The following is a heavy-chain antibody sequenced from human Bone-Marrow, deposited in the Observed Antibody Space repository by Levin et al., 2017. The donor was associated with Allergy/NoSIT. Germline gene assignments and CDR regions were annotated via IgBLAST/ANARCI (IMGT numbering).Heavy chain of an antibody. CDR2: LNWKSNNI. CDR1: GFSFDDYA. J-gene: IGHJ6*02. Sequence: LTCAVSGFSFDDYAMHWVRQAPGKGLEWVSGLNWKSNNIGYADSVKGRFTISRDNAKKSLYLRMNSLRPEDTAIYYCAKDRAGYFYAMDVWGQGTTVTVSS. CDR3: AKDRAGYFYAMDV. V-gene: IGHV3-9*01.